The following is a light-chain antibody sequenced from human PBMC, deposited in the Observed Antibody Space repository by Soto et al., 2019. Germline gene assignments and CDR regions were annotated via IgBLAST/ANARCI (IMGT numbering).Light chain of an antibody. CDR3: QQYNSWPPIT. V-gene: IGKV3-15*01. Sequence: IVMTQSPDTLYVSPGEGATLSCRASQSVRTKLAWYQQKAGQAPRLLLYGASTRATGIPDRFSGSGSGTELTLTISSLQSEDFAVYYCQQYNSWPPITFGQGTRLEIK. CDR1: QSVRTK. J-gene: IGKJ5*01. CDR2: GAS.